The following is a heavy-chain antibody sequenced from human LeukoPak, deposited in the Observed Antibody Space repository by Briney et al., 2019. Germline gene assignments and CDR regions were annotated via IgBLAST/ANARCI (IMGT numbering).Heavy chain of an antibody. J-gene: IGHJ4*02. CDR2: INHSGST. CDR3: ARGTIVVVTAFGGFDY. D-gene: IGHD2-21*02. V-gene: IGHV4-30-2*01. CDR1: GGSISSGGYY. Sequence: SQTLSLTCTVSGGSISSGGYYWSWIRQPPGKGLEWIGEINHSGSTNYSPSLKSRVTISVDTSKNQFSLKLSSVTAADTAVYYCARGTIVVVTAFGGFDYWGQGTLVTVSS.